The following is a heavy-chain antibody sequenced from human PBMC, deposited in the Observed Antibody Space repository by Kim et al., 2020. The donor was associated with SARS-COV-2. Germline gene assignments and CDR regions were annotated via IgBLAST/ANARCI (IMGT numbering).Heavy chain of an antibody. D-gene: IGHD6-19*01. CDR1: GFTFDHTA. J-gene: IGHJ4*02. CDR2: ISANGENK. CDR3: VRASGWLTRY. V-gene: IGHV3-43*02. Sequence: GGSLRLSCAASGFTFDHTAMHWVRQAPGKGLEWVSLISANGENKYYADSVKGRFTISMDNTKTSLYLQMNSLRTEDTALYYCVRASGWLTRYWGQGTLVTVSS.